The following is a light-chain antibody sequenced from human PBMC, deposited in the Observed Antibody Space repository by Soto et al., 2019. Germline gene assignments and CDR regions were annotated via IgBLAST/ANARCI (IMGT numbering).Light chain of an antibody. Sequence: DIQMTQSPSSLSASVGDRVTISCRASQTISTFLNWYQQKPGTAPRLLIYRASSVNSGVPPRFSGSGSGRDFTLTISSLRPEDIATYSCQQSYSSPPWTFGQGTKVDIK. CDR1: QTISTF. J-gene: IGKJ1*01. CDR3: QQSYSSPPWT. CDR2: RAS. V-gene: IGKV1-39*01.